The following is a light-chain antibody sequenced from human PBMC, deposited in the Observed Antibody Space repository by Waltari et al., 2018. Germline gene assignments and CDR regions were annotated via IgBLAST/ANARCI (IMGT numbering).Light chain of an antibody. J-gene: IGKJ4*01. Sequence: DIQMTKSPSSLSASVGDRFTITCRASQSISSYLNWYQQKPGKAPKLLIYAASSLQSGVPSRFSGSGSGTDFTLTISSLQPEDFATYYCQQSYSTPPLTFGGGTKVEIK. CDR2: AAS. V-gene: IGKV1-39*01. CDR1: QSISSY. CDR3: QQSYSTPPLT.